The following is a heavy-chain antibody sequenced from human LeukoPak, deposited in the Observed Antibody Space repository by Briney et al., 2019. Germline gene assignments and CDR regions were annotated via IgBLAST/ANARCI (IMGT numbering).Heavy chain of an antibody. Sequence: EGSLRLSCAASGFTFSSYAMHWVRQAPGKGLEWVAVISYDGSNKYYADSVKGRFTISRDNSKNTLYLQMNSLRAEDTAVYYCARDQGSGSYYYYYYYYGMDVWGQGPTVTVSS. J-gene: IGHJ6*02. V-gene: IGHV3-30-3*01. CDR1: GFTFSSYA. CDR3: ARDQGSGSYYYYYYYYGMDV. CDR2: ISYDGSNK. D-gene: IGHD3-10*01.